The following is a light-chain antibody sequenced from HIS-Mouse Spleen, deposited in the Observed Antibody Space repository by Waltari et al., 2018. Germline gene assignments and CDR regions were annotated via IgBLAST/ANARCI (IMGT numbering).Light chain of an antibody. CDR2: EDS. J-gene: IGLJ2*01. V-gene: IGLV3-10*01. Sequence: SYELTQPPSASVSPGQTARIPCSGDALPKHYAYWYPQKSGQAPVLVIYEDSKRPSGIPEGFSGSSSGTMATLTISGAQVEDEADYYCYSTDSSGNHRVFGGGTKLTVL. CDR1: ALPKHY. CDR3: YSTDSSGNHRV.